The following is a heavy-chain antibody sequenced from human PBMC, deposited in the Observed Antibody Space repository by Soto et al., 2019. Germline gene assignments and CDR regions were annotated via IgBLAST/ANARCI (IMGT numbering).Heavy chain of an antibody. CDR3: ARHRTSVVTQAYFDV. CDR1: GYSIRSRRYY. Sequence: ETLSLPCPVTGYSIRSRRYYLGWVRGPPGKGLEWIGSIYYSGSTYNNPSLRSRVSMSIDTSKDQFSLKLKSVAAADTALYFCARHRTSVVTQAYFDVWGPGSLVTVSS. D-gene: IGHD2-21*02. V-gene: IGHV4-39*01. CDR2: IYYSGST. J-gene: IGHJ4*02.